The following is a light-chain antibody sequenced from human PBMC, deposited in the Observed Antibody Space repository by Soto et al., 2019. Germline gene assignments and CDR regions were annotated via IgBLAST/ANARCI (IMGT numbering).Light chain of an antibody. V-gene: IGKV1-5*01. CDR2: DAS. Sequence: DIQMTQSPSTLSASVGDRVTITCRASQTISNWLAWYQQKPGKAPKVLIFDASTLDGGVPSRFSGRRSGTDFTLTISSLQPSDFATYYCQQYNTYPLTIGGWTKVEI. CDR3: QQYNTYPLT. J-gene: IGKJ4*01. CDR1: QTISNW.